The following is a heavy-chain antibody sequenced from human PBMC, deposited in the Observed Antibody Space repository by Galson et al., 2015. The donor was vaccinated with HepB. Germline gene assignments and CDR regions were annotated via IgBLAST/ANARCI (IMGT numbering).Heavy chain of an antibody. Sequence: SLRLSCAASGFTFSRYGMHWVRQAPGKGLEWVAIIWYDGFIKNSANFVKGRFTISRDNSQSTVFLQLNSLSVDDTAVYYCARASPDVYGFLDPWGQGTLVTVSS. D-gene: IGHD3-10*01. V-gene: IGHV3-33*01. CDR3: ARASPDVYGFLDP. J-gene: IGHJ5*02. CDR2: IWYDGFIK. CDR1: GFTFSRYG.